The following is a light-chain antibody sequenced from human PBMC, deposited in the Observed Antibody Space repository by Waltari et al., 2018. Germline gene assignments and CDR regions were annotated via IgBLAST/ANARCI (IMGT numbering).Light chain of an antibody. CDR2: DAS. V-gene: IGKV3-11*01. J-gene: IGKJ4*01. CDR3: QQRSSLLPVT. CDR1: QNVDNY. Sequence: EIVLTQSPGPVSLSPVERATLSCRASQNVDNYVAWYQQRPGQTPKLLIYDASSRATGVPARFSGSGSGTDFTLTISGLEPEDFAVYYCQQRSSLLPVTFGGGTKVEIK.